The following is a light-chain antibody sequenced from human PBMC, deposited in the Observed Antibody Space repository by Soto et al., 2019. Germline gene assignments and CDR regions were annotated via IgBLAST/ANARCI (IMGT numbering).Light chain of an antibody. Sequence: QSVLTQPPSVSRAPGQRVTISCTGSSSDIGAGYDVHWYQQLPGTALKLLIYGNSNRPSGVPDRFSGSKSGTSASLAITGLQAEDEADYYCQSYDSSLSGWVFGGGTKLTVL. CDR2: GNS. J-gene: IGLJ3*02. CDR1: SSDIGAGYD. V-gene: IGLV1-40*01. CDR3: QSYDSSLSGWV.